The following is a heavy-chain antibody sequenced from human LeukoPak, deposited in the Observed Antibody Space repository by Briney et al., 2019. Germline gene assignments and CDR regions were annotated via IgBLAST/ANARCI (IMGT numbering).Heavy chain of an antibody. CDR2: ISYDGSHK. CDR1: GFTFSSYG. V-gene: IGHV3-30*18. CDR3: AKDLDYYGSGTYSLVI. J-gene: IGHJ3*02. Sequence: GSLRLSCAASGFTFSSYGMHWVRQAPGKGLEWVAVISYDGSHKYYADSLKGRFTISRDTSKNTLYLQMNSLRAEDTAVYYCAKDLDYYGSGTYSLVIWGQGTMVTVSS. D-gene: IGHD3-10*01.